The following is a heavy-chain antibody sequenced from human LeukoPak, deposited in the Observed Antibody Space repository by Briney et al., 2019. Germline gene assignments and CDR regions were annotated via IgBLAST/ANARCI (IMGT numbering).Heavy chain of an antibody. D-gene: IGHD3-10*01. CDR3: ARDLWFGELSGAFDI. J-gene: IGHJ3*02. CDR2: ISSSSSTI. V-gene: IGHV3-48*04. Sequence: PGGSLRLSCAASGFTFSSYSMNWVRQAPGKGLEWVSYISSSSSTIYYADSVKGRFTISRDNAKNSLYLQMNSLRAEDTAVYYCARDLWFGELSGAFDIWGQGTMVTVSS. CDR1: GFTFSSYS.